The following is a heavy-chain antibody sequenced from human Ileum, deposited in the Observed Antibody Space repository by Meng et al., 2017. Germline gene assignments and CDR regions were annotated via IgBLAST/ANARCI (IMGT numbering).Heavy chain of an antibody. J-gene: IGHJ4*02. D-gene: IGHD4-11*01. CDR2: ISRSGTT. CDR3: ARSGVTTVTYLD. CDR1: GGSFSTYY. V-gene: IGHV4-34*01. Sequence: QVQLQQWGAGLFKPSETLSLTCAIGGGSFSTYYWSWIRQPPGKGLEWIGEISRSGTTNYNPSLKSRVTISVDTSKNQFSLTVTSVTAADSALYYCARSGVTTVTYLDWGQGTLVTVSS.